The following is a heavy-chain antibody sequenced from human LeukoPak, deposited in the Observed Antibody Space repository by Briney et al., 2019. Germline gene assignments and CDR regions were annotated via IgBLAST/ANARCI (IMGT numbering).Heavy chain of an antibody. CDR3: ASLLLLERQYYSDY. Sequence: SETLSLTCTVSGGSISSSTYYWGWIRQPPGKGLEWIGNIYYSGSTYYNPSLKSRVTISVDTSKNQFSLKLSSVTAADTAVYYCASLLLLERQYYSDYWGQGTLVTVSS. D-gene: IGHD1-1*01. CDR1: GGSISSSTYY. CDR2: IYYSGST. V-gene: IGHV4-39*01. J-gene: IGHJ4*02.